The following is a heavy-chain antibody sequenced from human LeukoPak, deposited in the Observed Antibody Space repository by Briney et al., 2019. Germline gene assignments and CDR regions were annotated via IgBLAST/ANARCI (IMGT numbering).Heavy chain of an antibody. CDR2: ISSSSSYI. D-gene: IGHD3-10*01. CDR1: GFTFSIYS. CDR3: ARALYGSGSYYY. V-gene: IGHV3-21*01. J-gene: IGHJ4*02. Sequence: GGSLRLSCAASGFTFSIYSMNCVREAPGKGLEWVSSISSSSSYIYYADSVKGRFTISRDNAKNSLYLQMNSLRAEDTAVYYCARALYGSGSYYYWGQGTLVTVSS.